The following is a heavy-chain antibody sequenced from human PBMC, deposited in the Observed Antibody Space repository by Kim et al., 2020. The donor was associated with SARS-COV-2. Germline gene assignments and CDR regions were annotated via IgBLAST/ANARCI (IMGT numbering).Heavy chain of an antibody. V-gene: IGHV4-34*01. Sequence: SETLSLTCAVYGGSFSGYYWSWIRQPPGKGLEWIGEINHSGSTNYNPSLKSRVTISVDTSKNQFSLKLSSVTAADTAVYYCARDRRRYYGSGSYYKANW. CDR1: GGSFSGYY. CDR2: INHSGST. CDR3: ARDRRRYYGSGSYYKANW. J-gene: IGHJ5*01. D-gene: IGHD3-10*01.